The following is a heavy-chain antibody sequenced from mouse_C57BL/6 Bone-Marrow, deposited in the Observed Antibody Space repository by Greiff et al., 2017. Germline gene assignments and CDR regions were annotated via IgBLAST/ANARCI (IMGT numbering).Heavy chain of an antibody. D-gene: IGHD1-1*01. CDR3: AREYYYGSSCPFDY. Sequence: EVMLVESGGGLVKPGGSLKLSCAASGFTFSSYAMSWVRQTPEKRLEWVATISDGGSYTYYPDNVKGRFTISRDNAKNNLYLQMSHLKSEDTAMYYCAREYYYGSSCPFDYWGQGTTLTVSS. CDR2: ISDGGSYT. CDR1: GFTFSSYA. V-gene: IGHV5-4*01. J-gene: IGHJ2*01.